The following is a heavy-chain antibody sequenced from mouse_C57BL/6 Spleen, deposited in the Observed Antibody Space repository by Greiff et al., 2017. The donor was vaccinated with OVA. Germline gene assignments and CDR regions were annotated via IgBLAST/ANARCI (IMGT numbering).Heavy chain of an antibody. Sequence: EVKVVESGGGLVKPGGSLKLSCAASGFTFSSYAMSWVRQTPEKRLEWVATISDGGSYTYYPDNVKGRFTISRDNAKNNLYLQMSQLKSEDTAMYYCARCYYGSGYVDVWGTGTTVTVSS. D-gene: IGHD1-1*01. CDR3: ARCYYGSGYVDV. CDR1: GFTFSSYA. J-gene: IGHJ1*03. CDR2: ISDGGSYT. V-gene: IGHV5-4*03.